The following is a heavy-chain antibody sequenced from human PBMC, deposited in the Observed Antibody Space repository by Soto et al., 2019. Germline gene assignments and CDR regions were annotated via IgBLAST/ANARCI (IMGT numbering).Heavy chain of an antibody. CDR1: GFIFNTYG. V-gene: IGHV3-30*18. Sequence: GGSLRLSCAASGFIFNTYGMHWVRQAPGKGLEWVAVISYDGSNKYYADSVKGRFTISRDNSKNTLYLQMNSLRAEDTAVYYFAKVGWIQLWGDDYRAQRTLVTGSS. CDR2: ISYDGSNK. J-gene: IGHJ4*02. D-gene: IGHD5-18*01. CDR3: AKVGWIQLWGDDY.